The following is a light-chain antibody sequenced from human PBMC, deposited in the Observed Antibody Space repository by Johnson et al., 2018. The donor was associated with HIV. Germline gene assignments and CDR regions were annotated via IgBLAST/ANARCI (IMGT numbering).Light chain of an antibody. J-gene: IGLJ1*01. CDR1: SSNIGNNY. Sequence: QPVLTQPPSVSAAPGQKVTISCSGSSSNIGNNYVSWYQQLPGTAPKLLIYENNKRPSGIPDRFSGSKSGTSATLGITGLLTGDEADYYCGTWDSSLSAYVFGTGTKVTVL. CDR2: ENN. CDR3: GTWDSSLSAYV. V-gene: IGLV1-51*01.